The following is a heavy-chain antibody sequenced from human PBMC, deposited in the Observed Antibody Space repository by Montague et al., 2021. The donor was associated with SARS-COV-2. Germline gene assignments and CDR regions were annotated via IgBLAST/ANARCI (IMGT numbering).Heavy chain of an antibody. CDR2: IYYSGTT. CDR3: ARETYISGWFQQFDY. D-gene: IGHD6-19*01. Sequence: SETLSLTCTVSGGSISSSNYYWGWIRQPPGKGLEWIGSIYYSGTTYYKPSLQSRVTISVDTSKKQFYLKLSSVTAADTAVYYCARETYISGWFQQFDYWGQGALVTVSS. CDR1: GGSISSSNYY. V-gene: IGHV4-39*01. J-gene: IGHJ4*02.